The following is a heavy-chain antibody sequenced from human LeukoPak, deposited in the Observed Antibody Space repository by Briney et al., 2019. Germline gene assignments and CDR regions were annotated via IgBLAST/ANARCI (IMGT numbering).Heavy chain of an antibody. D-gene: IGHD2-21*02. CDR2: ISSSSSYI. J-gene: IGHJ4*02. CDR3: ARVEATAVFY. CDR1: GFTFSSYS. Sequence: GGSLRLSCAASGFTFSSYSMNWVRQAPGKGLEWVSSISSSSSYIYYADSVKGRFTISRDNAKNSLYLQMNSLRADDTAVYYCARVEATAVFYRGQGTLVIVSS. V-gene: IGHV3-21*01.